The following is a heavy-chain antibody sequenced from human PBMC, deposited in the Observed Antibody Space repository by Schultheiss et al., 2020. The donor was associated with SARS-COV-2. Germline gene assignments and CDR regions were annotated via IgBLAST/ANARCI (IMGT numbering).Heavy chain of an antibody. CDR3: VRDLSKYRGRFYA. Sequence: GESLKISCAASGFTVSSNYMSWVRQAPGKGLEWVSVIYSGGSTDYADSVKGRFNISRDNYKNTLSLQMNSLRAEDTAMYYCVRDLSKYRGRFYAWGQGTLVTVSS. CDR1: GFTVSSNY. J-gene: IGHJ4*02. V-gene: IGHV3-66*01. D-gene: IGHD1-26*01. CDR2: IYSGGST.